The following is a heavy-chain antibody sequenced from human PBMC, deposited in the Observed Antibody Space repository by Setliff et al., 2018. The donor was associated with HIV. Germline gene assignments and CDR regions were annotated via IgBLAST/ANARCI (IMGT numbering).Heavy chain of an antibody. CDR3: ARDTRIAATGTYYFDY. D-gene: IGHD6-13*01. CDR1: GGSISTGGFY. J-gene: IGHJ4*02. CDR2: IYYSGTT. V-gene: IGHV4-31*01. Sequence: SETLSLTCTVSGGSISTGGFYWTWIRHHPGKGLEWLGYIYYSGTTYYNPSLKSQGTISVDTSKNQFSLKLSSVTAADTAVYYCARDTRIAATGTYYFDYWGQGTLVTVSS.